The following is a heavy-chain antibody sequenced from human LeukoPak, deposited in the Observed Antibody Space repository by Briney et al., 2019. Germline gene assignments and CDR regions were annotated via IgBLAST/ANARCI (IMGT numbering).Heavy chain of an antibody. CDR3: ATDRSVGATGGFDY. Sequence: ASVKVSCKVSGCTLTELSMHWVRQAPGKGLEWMGGFDPEDGETIYAQKFQGRVTMTEDTSTDTAYMELSSLRSEDTAVYYCATDRSVGATGGFDYWGQGTLVTVSS. CDR2: FDPEDGET. D-gene: IGHD1-26*01. J-gene: IGHJ4*02. CDR1: GCTLTELS. V-gene: IGHV1-24*01.